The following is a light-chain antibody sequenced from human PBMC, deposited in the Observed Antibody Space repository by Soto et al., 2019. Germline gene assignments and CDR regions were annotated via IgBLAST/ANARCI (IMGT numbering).Light chain of an antibody. V-gene: IGLV1-40*01. J-gene: IGLJ1*01. Sequence: QSVLTQPPSVSGAPGQRVTISCTGSNSNIGSNYDVIWYQQLPGTAPKLLIYGNTHRPSGVPHRFSGSKSGTLASLAITGLQPEDEADYYCQSYDSRLSGDVFGSGTKLTVL. CDR3: QSYDSRLSGDV. CDR1: NSNIGSNYD. CDR2: GNT.